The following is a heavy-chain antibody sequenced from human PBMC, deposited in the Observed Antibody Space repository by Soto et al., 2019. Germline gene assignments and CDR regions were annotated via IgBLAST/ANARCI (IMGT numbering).Heavy chain of an antibody. CDR1: GYTFTSYA. Sequence: QVQLVQSGAEVKKPGASVKVSCKASGYTFTSYAIHWVRQAPGQRLEWMGWINAGNGNTKYSQKFQDRVTITRDTSASTAYMELSSLRSQDTAVYYCARDLGGGPDYWGQGTLVTVSS. CDR3: ARDLGGGPDY. J-gene: IGHJ4*02. D-gene: IGHD2-15*01. CDR2: INAGNGNT. V-gene: IGHV1-3*01.